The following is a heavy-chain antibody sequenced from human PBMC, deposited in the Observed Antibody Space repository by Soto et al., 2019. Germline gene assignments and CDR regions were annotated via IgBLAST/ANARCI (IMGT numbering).Heavy chain of an antibody. Sequence: GRSLRLSCAASGFTFSSYAMSWVRQAPGKGLEWVSAISGSGGSTYYADSVKGRFTISRDNSKNTLYLQMNSLRAEATAVYYCAQDYPTCSSRYSNFQHWGQGTLVTVSS. V-gene: IGHV3-23*01. D-gene: IGHD6-13*01. CDR2: ISGSGGST. CDR3: AQDYPTCSSRYSNFQH. J-gene: IGHJ1*01. CDR1: GFTFSSYA.